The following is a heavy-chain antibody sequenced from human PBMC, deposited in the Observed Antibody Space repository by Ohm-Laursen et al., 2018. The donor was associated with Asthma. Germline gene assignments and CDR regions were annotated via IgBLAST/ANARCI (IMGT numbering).Heavy chain of an antibody. CDR3: ARGTFYYESTGYYFFDH. V-gene: IGHV4-31*03. CDR1: GDSISSGNNY. J-gene: IGHJ4*02. D-gene: IGHD3-22*01. Sequence: TLSLTCTVSGDSISSGNNYWRWIRQHPGKGLGWIGYIYYSGITYSNPSLRSRVSISVDTSKNQFSLNLTPVTAADTAVYYCARGTFYYESTGYYFFDHWGQGALVTVSS. CDR2: IYYSGIT.